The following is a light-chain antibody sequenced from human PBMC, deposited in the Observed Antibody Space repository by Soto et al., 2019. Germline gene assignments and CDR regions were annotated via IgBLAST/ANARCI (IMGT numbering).Light chain of an antibody. V-gene: IGKV3-20*01. CDR3: KQYASLQTT. Sequence: SHSVVALSLTPRERATLSGSVSHIARSSYFAWYQQKPGQSPRLLIYGVSSRATGMPDRFSGSGSGTDFTLTISRLEPEDFGVYYCKQYASLQTTFGQGTRLEIK. CDR1: HIARSSY. CDR2: GVS. J-gene: IGKJ5*01.